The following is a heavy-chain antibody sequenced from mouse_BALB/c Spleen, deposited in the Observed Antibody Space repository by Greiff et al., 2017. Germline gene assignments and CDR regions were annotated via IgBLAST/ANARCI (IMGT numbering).Heavy chain of an antibody. J-gene: IGHJ4*01. D-gene: IGHD1-1*01. Sequence: EVQRVESGPELVKPGASVKISCKASGYTFTDYNMHWVKQSHGKSLEWIGYIYPYNGGTGYNQKFKSKATLTVDNSSSTAYMELRSLTSEDSAVYYCARRGLSTESWAMDYWGQGTSVTVSS. CDR3: ARRGLSTESWAMDY. V-gene: IGHV1S29*02. CDR1: GYTFTDYN. CDR2: IYPYNGGT.